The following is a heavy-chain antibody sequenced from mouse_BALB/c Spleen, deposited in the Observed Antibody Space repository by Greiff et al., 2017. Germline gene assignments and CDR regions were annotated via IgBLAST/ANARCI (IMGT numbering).Heavy chain of an antibody. D-gene: IGHD1-1*01. Sequence: EVMLVESGGGLVKPGRSLKLSCAASGFTFSSYAMSWVRQTPEKRLEWVASISSGGSTYYPDSVKGRFTISRDNARNILYLQMSSLRSEDTAMYYCARATTVVATEAMDYWGQGTSVTVSS. V-gene: IGHV5-6-5*01. J-gene: IGHJ4*01. CDR1: GFTFSSYA. CDR3: ARATTVVATEAMDY. CDR2: ISSGGST.